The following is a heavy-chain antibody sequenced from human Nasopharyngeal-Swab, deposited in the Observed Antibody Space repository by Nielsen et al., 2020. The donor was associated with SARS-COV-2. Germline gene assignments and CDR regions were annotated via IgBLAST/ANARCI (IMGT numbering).Heavy chain of an antibody. V-gene: IGHV3-30*03. CDR1: GFTFNSHG. CDR3: ARDTSVDIVLLYYGMDV. D-gene: IGHD5-12*01. J-gene: IGHJ6*02. CDR2: ISFDGSKK. Sequence: GGSLRLSCAASGFTFNSHGMHWVRKAPGKGLEWVPVISFDGSKKYYADSVKGRFTISRDSSKNTLYLQMNSLRAEDTAVYYCARDTSVDIVLLYYGMDVWGQGTTVTVSS.